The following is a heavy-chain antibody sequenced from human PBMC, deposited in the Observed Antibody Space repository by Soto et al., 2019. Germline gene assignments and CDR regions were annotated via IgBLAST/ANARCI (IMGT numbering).Heavy chain of an antibody. CDR2: ISAYNGNT. Sequence: QVQLVQSGAEVKKPGSSVKVSCKASGYTFTSYVISWVRQATGQGLEWMGWISAYNGNTNYAQKLQGRVTMTTDTSTSTAYMELRGLRSDDTAVYYCARDNPYIVVVPAAMSPNYYYYYMDVWGKGTTVTVSS. J-gene: IGHJ6*03. CDR3: ARDNPYIVVVPAAMSPNYYYYYMDV. V-gene: IGHV1-18*01. D-gene: IGHD2-2*01. CDR1: GYTFTSYV.